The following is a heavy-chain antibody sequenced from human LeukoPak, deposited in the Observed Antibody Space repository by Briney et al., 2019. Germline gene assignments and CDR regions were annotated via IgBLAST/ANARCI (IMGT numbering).Heavy chain of an antibody. CDR1: GGSFSGYY. J-gene: IGHJ6*04. D-gene: IGHD6-13*01. Sequence: TSETLSLTCAVYGGSFSGYYWSWIRQPPGKGLEWIGEINHSGSTNYNPSLKSRVTISVDTSKNQFSLKLSSVTAADTAVYYCARSSSLYYYGMDVWGKGTTVTVSS. V-gene: IGHV4-34*01. CDR2: INHSGST. CDR3: ARSSSLYYYGMDV.